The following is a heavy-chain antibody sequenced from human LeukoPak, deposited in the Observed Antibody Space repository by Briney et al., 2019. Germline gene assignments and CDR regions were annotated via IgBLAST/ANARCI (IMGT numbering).Heavy chain of an antibody. V-gene: IGHV3-23*01. J-gene: IGHJ6*02. Sequence: GGSLRLSCAASGFTFSSYATSWARQAPGKGLEWVSAISGSGGSTYYADSVKGRFTISRDNSKNTLYLQMNSLRAEDTAVYYCAKAASITIFGVVIPSLGDYYYYYGMDVWGQGTTVTVSS. CDR2: ISGSGGST. D-gene: IGHD3-3*01. CDR3: AKAASITIFGVVIPSLGDYYYYYGMDV. CDR1: GFTFSSYA.